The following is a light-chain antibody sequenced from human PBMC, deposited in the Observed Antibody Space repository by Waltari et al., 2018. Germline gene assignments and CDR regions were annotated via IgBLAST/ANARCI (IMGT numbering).Light chain of an antibody. J-gene: IGLJ2*01. V-gene: IGLV2-23*03. CDR2: EGS. Sequence: QSALTQPASASGSPGQSITISCRGPRSDIGGYKLVSWYQQHPGRAPKLLVYEGSKRPAGVSSRFSGAKSGNTASLTISGLQAEDEANYYCCSFASPNTVIFGGGTKLTVL. CDR3: CSFASPNTVI. CDR1: RSDIGGYKL.